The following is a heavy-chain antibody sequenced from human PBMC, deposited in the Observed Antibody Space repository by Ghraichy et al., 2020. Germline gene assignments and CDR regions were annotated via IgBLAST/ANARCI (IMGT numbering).Heavy chain of an antibody. J-gene: IGHJ6*02. D-gene: IGHD6-13*01. CDR2: INSDGRST. CDR1: GFTFSRYW. Sequence: GGSLRLSCAASGFTFSRYWMHWVRQAPGKGLVWVSRINSDGRSTSYADSVKGRFTISRDNAKNTLYLQMNSLRAEDTAVYYCARVTRDSSSWYGFGDYYYYDMDVWGQGTTVTVSS. CDR3: ARVTRDSSSWYGFGDYYYYDMDV. V-gene: IGHV3-74*01.